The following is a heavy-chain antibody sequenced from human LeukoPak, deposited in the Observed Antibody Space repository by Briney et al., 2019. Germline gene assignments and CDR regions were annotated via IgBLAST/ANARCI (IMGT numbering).Heavy chain of an antibody. V-gene: IGHV4-38-2*01. CDR2: VFHSGST. J-gene: IGHJ4*02. CDR3: ARGRSSQKIQLWSRGDDY. CDR1: GYSISSGYY. Sequence: SETLSLTCAVSGYSISSGYYWGWIRQPPGKGLEWIGSVFHSGSTYYNPSLKSRVTISVDTSKNQFSLKLSSVTAADTAVYYCARGRSSQKIQLWSRGDDYWGQGTLVTVSS. D-gene: IGHD5-18*01.